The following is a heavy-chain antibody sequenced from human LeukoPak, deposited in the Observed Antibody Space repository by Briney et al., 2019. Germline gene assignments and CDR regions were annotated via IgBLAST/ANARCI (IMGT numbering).Heavy chain of an antibody. CDR3: ARGLPSRFDP. Sequence: SETLSLTCAVYGGSFSGYYWCWIRQPPGKGLEWIGEINHSGSTNYNPSLKSRVTISVDTSKNQFSLKLSSVTAADTAVYYCARGLPSRFDPWGQGTLVTVSS. V-gene: IGHV4-34*01. CDR1: GGSFSGYY. D-gene: IGHD2-15*01. CDR2: INHSGST. J-gene: IGHJ5*02.